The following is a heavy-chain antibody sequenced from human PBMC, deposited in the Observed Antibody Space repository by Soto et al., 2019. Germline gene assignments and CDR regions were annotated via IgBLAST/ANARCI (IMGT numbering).Heavy chain of an antibody. V-gene: IGHV1-18*01. CDR3: ARDGYGSGSHRWFDP. J-gene: IGHJ5*02. D-gene: IGHD1-26*01. CDR1: GYTFSSYG. Sequence: ASVKVSCKASGYTFSSYGISWVRQAPGQGLEWMGWISAYNGNTNYAQKLQGRVTMTTDTSTSTAYMELRSLRSDDTAVYYCARDGYGSGSHRWFDPWGQGTLVTVSS. CDR2: ISAYNGNT.